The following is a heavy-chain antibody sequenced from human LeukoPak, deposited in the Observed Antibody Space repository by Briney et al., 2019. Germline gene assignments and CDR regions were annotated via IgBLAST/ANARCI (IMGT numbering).Heavy chain of an antibody. CDR1: GFTFSTYG. V-gene: IGHV3-33*08. CDR3: ARAVGPFDY. CDR2: IWHDGSYK. J-gene: IGHJ4*02. D-gene: IGHD1-26*01. Sequence: GGSLRLYCAASGFTFSTYGMHWVRQAPGRGLEWVAVIWHDGSYKYYADSVKGRFTISRDNSKDTMYLQMSSLRAEDTAIYYCARAVGPFDYWGQGTLVTVSS.